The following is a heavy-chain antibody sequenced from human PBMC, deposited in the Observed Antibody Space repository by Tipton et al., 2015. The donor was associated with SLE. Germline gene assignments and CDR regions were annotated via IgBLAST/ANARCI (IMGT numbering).Heavy chain of an antibody. CDR3: ARGWVGATRGFGY. J-gene: IGHJ4*02. CDR1: GGSISSSSYY. D-gene: IGHD1-26*01. V-gene: IGHV4-39*07. CDR2: IYYSGST. Sequence: LRLSCTVSGGSISSSSYYWGWIRQPPGKGLEWIGSIYYSGSTYYNPSLKSRVTISVDTSKNQFSLKLSSVTAADTAVYYCARGWVGATRGFGYWGQGTLVTVSS.